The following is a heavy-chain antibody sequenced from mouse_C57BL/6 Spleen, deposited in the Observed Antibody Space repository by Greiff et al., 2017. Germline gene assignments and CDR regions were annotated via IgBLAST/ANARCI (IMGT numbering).Heavy chain of an antibody. V-gene: IGHV1-80*01. CDR2: IYPGDGDT. J-gene: IGHJ2*01. D-gene: IGHD1-1*01. Sequence: VMLVESGAELVKPGASVKISCKASGYAFSSYWMNWVKQRPGKGLEWIGQIYPGDGDTNYNGKFKGKATLTADKSSSTAYMQLSSLTSEDSAVYFCARRDYYGSSPLFDYWGQGTTLTVSS. CDR3: ARRDYYGSSPLFDY. CDR1: GYAFSSYW.